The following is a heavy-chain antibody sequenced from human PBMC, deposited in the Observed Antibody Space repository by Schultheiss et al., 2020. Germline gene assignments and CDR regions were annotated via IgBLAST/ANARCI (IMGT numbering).Heavy chain of an antibody. V-gene: IGHV5-51*01. D-gene: IGHD3-3*01. CDR2: IYPGDSDT. J-gene: IGHJ4*02. CDR3: ARRWDRNGLEHFNY. Sequence: GGSLRLSCKGSGYSFTSYWIGWVRQMPGKGLEWMGIIYPGDSDTRYSPSFQGQVTISADKSISTAYLQWSSLKASDTAMYYCARRWDRNGLEHFNYWGQGTLVTVSS. CDR1: GYSFTSYW.